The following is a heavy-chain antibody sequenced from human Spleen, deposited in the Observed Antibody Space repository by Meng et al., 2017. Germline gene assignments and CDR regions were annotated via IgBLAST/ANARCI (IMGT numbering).Heavy chain of an antibody. CDR1: GYSFTSYW. CDR3: ARTDLYSSGWYSYNFDY. D-gene: IGHD6-19*01. V-gene: IGHV3-23*01. J-gene: IGHJ4*02. CDR2: ISGSSGTT. Sequence: GESLKISCQGSGYSFTSYWIGWVRQAPGKGLEWVSDISGSSGTTYYADSVKGRFTISRDNYKNTLFLQMDSLRAEDTAVYYCARTDLYSSGWYSYNFDYWGQGTLVTVSS.